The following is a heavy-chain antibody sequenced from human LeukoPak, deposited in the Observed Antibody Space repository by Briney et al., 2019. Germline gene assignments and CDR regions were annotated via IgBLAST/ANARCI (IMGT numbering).Heavy chain of an antibody. CDR1: GDSITSGDYY. J-gene: IGHJ4*02. CDR3: ARALVVTALYFDY. D-gene: IGHD2-21*02. V-gene: IGHV4-30-4*01. CDR2: IYFSGST. Sequence: SETVSLTCTVSGDSITSGDYYWTWIRQPPGKGLEWIGYIYFSGSTYYNPSLKNRLTISLDTSKNQFSLKLSSVTAADTAVYFCARALVVTALYFDYWGQGTLVPVSS.